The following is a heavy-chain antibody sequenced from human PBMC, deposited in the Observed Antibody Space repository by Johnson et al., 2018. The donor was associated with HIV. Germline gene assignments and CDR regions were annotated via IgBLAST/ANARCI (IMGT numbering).Heavy chain of an antibody. J-gene: IGHJ3*02. CDR1: GFTFSSYA. CDR2: MSYDGSNE. V-gene: IGHV3-30-3*01. D-gene: IGHD1-20*01. Sequence: QVQLVESGGGVVQPGRSLRLSCAASGFTFSSYALHWVRQAPGKGLDWVAIMSYDGSNEYYADPVKGRVTISRDNSKNTLYLQMNSLRAEDTAVYYCASDNWKYAFDIWGQGTMVTVSS. CDR3: ASDNWKYAFDI.